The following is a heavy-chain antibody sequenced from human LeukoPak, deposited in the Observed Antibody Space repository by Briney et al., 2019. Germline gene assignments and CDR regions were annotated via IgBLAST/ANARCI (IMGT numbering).Heavy chain of an antibody. J-gene: IGHJ4*02. CDR2: ISYDGSNK. CDR3: ARGGCSSTSCLLDY. Sequence: GGSLRLSCAASGFTFSSYAMHWVRQAPGKGLEWVAVISYDGSNKYYADSVKGRFTISRDNSKNTLYLQMNSPRAEDTAVYYCARGGCSSTSCLLDYWGQGTLVTVSS. CDR1: GFTFSSYA. V-gene: IGHV3-30*04. D-gene: IGHD2-2*01.